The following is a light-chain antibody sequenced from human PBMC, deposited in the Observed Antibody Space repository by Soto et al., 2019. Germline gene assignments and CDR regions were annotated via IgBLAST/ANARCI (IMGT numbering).Light chain of an antibody. Sequence: EILLTQSPDTLSLSPGERATLSCRAAQSVGTRLAWYQHKTGQAPRLLISGASSRATGIPDRFTGSGSETSFTLTISRLEPEDFALYYCQHYQSGHPIAFGQRTRPEIK. CDR1: QSVGTR. CDR2: GAS. CDR3: QHYQSGHPIA. V-gene: IGKV3-20*01. J-gene: IGKJ5*01.